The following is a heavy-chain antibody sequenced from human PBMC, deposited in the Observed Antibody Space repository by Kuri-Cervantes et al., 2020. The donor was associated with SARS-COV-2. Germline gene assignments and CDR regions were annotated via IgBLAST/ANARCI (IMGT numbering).Heavy chain of an antibody. V-gene: IGHV1-8*01. Sequence: ASVKVSCKASGYTFTRYDINWVRQATGQGLEWMGWMNPNSGNTDYAQKFQGRVTMTRNTYISTAYMELSSLRSEDTAVYYCARGSGVVQAALTYYLDYWGQGTLVTVSS. D-gene: IGHD2-2*01. J-gene: IGHJ4*02. CDR2: MNPNSGNT. CDR3: ARGSGVVQAALTYYLDY. CDR1: GYTFTRYD.